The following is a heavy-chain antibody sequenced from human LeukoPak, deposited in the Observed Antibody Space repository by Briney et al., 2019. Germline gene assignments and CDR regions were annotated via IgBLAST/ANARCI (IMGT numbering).Heavy chain of an antibody. CDR1: GFTFSSYG. CDR2: ISGSGGST. CDR3: AKEYIVVVVAASRYSYYFDY. V-gene: IGHV3-23*01. J-gene: IGHJ4*02. Sequence: GGSLRLSCAASGFTFSSYGMSWVRQAPGKGLEWVSAISGSGGSTYYADSVKGRFTISRDNSKNTLYLQMNSLRAEDTAVYYCAKEYIVVVVAASRYSYYFDYWGQGTLVTVSS. D-gene: IGHD2-15*01.